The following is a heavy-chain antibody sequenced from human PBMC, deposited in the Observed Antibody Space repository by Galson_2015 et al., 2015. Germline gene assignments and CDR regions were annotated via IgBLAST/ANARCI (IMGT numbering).Heavy chain of an antibody. J-gene: IGHJ4*02. CDR3: ARDDPTNCSGGSCYSPIDY. V-gene: IGHV1-18*01. Sequence: SVKVSCKASGYTFTSYGISWVRQAPGQGLEWMGWISAYNGNTNYAQKLQGRVTMTTDTPTSTAYMELRSLRSDDTAVYYCARDDPTNCSGGSCYSPIDYWGQGALVTVSS. D-gene: IGHD2-15*01. CDR2: ISAYNGNT. CDR1: GYTFTSYG.